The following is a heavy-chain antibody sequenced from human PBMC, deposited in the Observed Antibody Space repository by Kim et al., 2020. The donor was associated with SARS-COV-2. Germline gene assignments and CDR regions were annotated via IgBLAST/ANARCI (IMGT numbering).Heavy chain of an antibody. CDR2: IYYTGNT. Sequence: SETLSLTRGVSGDSIRYYYWSWIRQPPGKGLEWIGYIYYTGNTNYNPSLKSRVTMSVDTSKNQFSLKLNSVTAADTAVYYCASLAAGYGMDVWGQGTTVT. J-gene: IGHJ6*02. D-gene: IGHD6-13*01. V-gene: IGHV4-59*01. CDR3: ASLAAGYGMDV. CDR1: GDSIRYYY.